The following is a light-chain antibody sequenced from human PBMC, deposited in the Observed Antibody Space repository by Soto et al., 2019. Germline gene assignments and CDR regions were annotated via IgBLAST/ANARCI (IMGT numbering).Light chain of an antibody. CDR2: DAS. J-gene: IGKJ1*01. V-gene: IGKV1-5*01. Sequence: DIQMTQSPSTLSASVGDRVTITCRASQTISTWMAWYQQKPGKAPKLLXXDASTLQSGVASRFSGSGSGTEFTLIISGLQHDDSATYYCQQYTNTNNPWMFGQGTKVDIK. CDR3: QQYTNTNNPWM. CDR1: QTISTW.